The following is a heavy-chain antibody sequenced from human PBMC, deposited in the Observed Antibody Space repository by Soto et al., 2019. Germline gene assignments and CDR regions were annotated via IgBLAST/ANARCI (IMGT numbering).Heavy chain of an antibody. CDR2: INHSGST. J-gene: IGHJ4*02. Sequence: SETLSLTCAVYGGSFSGYYWSWIRQPPGKGLEWIGEINHSGSTNYNPSLKSRVTISVDTSKNQFSLKLSSVTAADTAVYYCARGLETTYFDYWGQGTLVTVSS. CDR1: GGSFSGYY. CDR3: ARGLETTYFDY. D-gene: IGHD4-17*01. V-gene: IGHV4-34*01.